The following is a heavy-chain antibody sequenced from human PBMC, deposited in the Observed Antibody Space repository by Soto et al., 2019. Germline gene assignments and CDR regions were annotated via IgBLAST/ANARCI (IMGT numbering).Heavy chain of an antibody. CDR1: GFSVSSSH. Sequence: GGSLRLSCAASGFSVSSSHMIWVRQAPGKGLEWVSVIYSGGTTYYAVSVKGRFTISRDNSKNTLYLQMNSLRTEDTAVYYCAKGMDSYGLNYFDYWGQGTLVTVSS. CDR3: AKGMDSYGLNYFDY. CDR2: IYSGGTT. V-gene: IGHV3-53*05. D-gene: IGHD5-18*01. J-gene: IGHJ4*02.